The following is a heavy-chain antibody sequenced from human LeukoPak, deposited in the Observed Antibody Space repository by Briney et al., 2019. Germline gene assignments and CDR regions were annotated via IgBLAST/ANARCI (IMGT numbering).Heavy chain of an antibody. J-gene: IGHJ4*02. CDR2: IYPGDSDT. V-gene: IGHV5-51*01. D-gene: IGHD3-22*01. CDR1: GYSFTSYW. Sequence: GESLKISCKGSGYSFTSYWIGWVRQMPGKGLEWMGIIYPGDSDTRYSPSFQGQVTISADKSISTAYLQWSSLKASDTATYYCARLTDSSGYYYLAAYWGQGTLVTVSS. CDR3: ARLTDSSGYYYLAAY.